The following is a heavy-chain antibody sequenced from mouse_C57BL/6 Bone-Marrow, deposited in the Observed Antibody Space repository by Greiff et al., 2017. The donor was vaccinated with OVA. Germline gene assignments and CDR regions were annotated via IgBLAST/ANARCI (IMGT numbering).Heavy chain of an antibody. Sequence: EVQLQQSGPELVKPGASVKISCKASGYSFTGYYMNWVKQSPEQSLEWIGEINPSTGGTTYNQKFKAKATLTVDKSSSTAYMQLKSLTSEDSAVYDCARWGYDAMDYWGQGTSVTVSS. CDR3: ARWGYDAMDY. D-gene: IGHD3-1*01. J-gene: IGHJ4*01. CDR2: INPSTGGT. CDR1: GYSFTGYY. V-gene: IGHV1-42*01.